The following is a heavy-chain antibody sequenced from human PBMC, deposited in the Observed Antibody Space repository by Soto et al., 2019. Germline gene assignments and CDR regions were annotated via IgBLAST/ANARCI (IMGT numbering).Heavy chain of an antibody. V-gene: IGHV1-18*04. J-gene: IGHJ4*02. CDR1: GYTFTTYG. CDR3: ARVQLSPNPAADF. D-gene: IGHD3-16*02. CDR2: ISARNGDT. Sequence: ASVKVSCKASGYTFTTYGLIWVRQAPGQHLEWLGWISARNGDTSYAQGFQGRVTLTTDTSTSTAYMELMTLRSDDTAVYFCARVQLSPNPAADFWGQGTLVTVSS.